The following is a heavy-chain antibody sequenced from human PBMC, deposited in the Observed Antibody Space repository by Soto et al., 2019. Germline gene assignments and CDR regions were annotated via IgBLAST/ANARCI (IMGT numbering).Heavy chain of an antibody. D-gene: IGHD6-19*01. Sequence: GGSLRLSCAASGFTFDDYAMHWVRQAPGKGLEWASGISWNSGSIGYADSVKGRFTISRDNAKNSLYLQMNSLRAEDTALYYCAKVRLLSIAVAGPFDYWGQGTLVTVSS. CDR1: GFTFDDYA. CDR2: ISWNSGSI. CDR3: AKVRLLSIAVAGPFDY. J-gene: IGHJ4*02. V-gene: IGHV3-9*01.